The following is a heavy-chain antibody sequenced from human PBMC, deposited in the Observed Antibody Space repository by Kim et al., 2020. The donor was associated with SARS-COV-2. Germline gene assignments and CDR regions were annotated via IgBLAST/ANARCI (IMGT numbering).Heavy chain of an antibody. V-gene: IGHV3-33*01. CDR1: GFTFSSYG. CDR2: IWYDGSNK. Sequence: GGSLRLSCAASGFTFSSYGMHWVRQAPGKGLEWVAVIWYDGSNKYYADSVKGRFTISRDNSKNTMYLQMNSLRAEDTAVYYCASEGYCSSTSCYAGYYYGMDVWGQGTTVTVSS. CDR3: ASEGYCSSTSCYAGYYYGMDV. D-gene: IGHD2-2*01. J-gene: IGHJ6*02.